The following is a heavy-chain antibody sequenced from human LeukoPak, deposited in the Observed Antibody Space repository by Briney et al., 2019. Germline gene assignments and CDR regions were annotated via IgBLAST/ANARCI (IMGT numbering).Heavy chain of an antibody. CDR1: GYTFTGYY. V-gene: IGHV1-2*02. CDR3: ARDYGGNSLLFDP. CDR2: INPNSGGA. J-gene: IGHJ5*02. D-gene: IGHD4-23*01. Sequence: ASVKVSCKASGYTFTGYYLHWVRQAPGQGLEWMGWINPNSGGANYAQKFQGRVTMTRDTSINTAYMELSRLTSDDTAVYYCARDYGGNSLLFDPWGQGTLVTVSS.